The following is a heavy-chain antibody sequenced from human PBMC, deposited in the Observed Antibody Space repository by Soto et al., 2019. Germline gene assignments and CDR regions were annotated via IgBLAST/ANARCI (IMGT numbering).Heavy chain of an antibody. D-gene: IGHD1-26*01. CDR3: AKELLRGMDV. Sequence: QVHLVQSGAELKQPGASVKVSCKASGYTFSVYHMHWVRQAPGQGLEWMGWVHPNSGGTNYAQSFECRVTMTRDTSINTAYMELSRLTSDDTAVYYCAKELLRGMDVWGQGTTVTVSS. J-gene: IGHJ6*02. V-gene: IGHV1-2*02. CDR1: GYTFSVYH. CDR2: VHPNSGGT.